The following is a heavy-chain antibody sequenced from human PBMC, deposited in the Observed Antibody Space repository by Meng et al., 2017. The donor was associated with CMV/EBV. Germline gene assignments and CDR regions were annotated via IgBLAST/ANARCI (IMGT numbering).Heavy chain of an antibody. J-gene: IGHJ6*02. CDR3: ARPLHYDFWSGYYPSGTYYYYGMDV. Sequence: GESLKISCAASGFTFSSYSMSWVRQAPGKGLEWVANIKQDGSEKYYVDSVKGRFTISRDNAKNSLYLQMNSLRAEDTAVYYCARPLHYDFWSGYYPSGTYYYYGMDVWGQGTTVTVSS. D-gene: IGHD3-3*01. V-gene: IGHV3-7*01. CDR1: GFTFSSYS. CDR2: IKQDGSEK.